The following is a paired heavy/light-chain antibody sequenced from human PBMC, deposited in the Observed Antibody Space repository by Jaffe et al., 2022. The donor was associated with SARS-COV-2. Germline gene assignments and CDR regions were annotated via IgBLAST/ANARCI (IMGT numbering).Heavy chain of an antibody. Sequence: EVQLVESGGGLVQPGGSLRLSCAASGFTFSKSWMTWVRQAPGKGLEWVANIKNDGSAKYYVDSVEGRFTISRDNAINSLSLQMNSLRAEDTAVYFCAIWGNTWGLDYWGRGTLVTVSS. J-gene: IGHJ4*02. D-gene: IGHD7-27*01. V-gene: IGHV3-7*03. CDR2: IKNDGSAK. CDR3: AIWGNTWGLDY. CDR1: GFTFSKSW.
Light chain of an antibody. V-gene: IGLV2-11*01. CDR2: EVT. CDR3: CSHAGTYRLV. Sequence: QSALTQSRSVSASPGQSVAISCTGTSSDVGGSNYVSWYQQQPGKAPKLIIYEVTKRPSGVPGRFSGSKSGNTASLTISGLQADDEADYYCCSHAGTYRLVFGGGTKLTVL. J-gene: IGLJ3*02. CDR1: SSDVGGSNY.